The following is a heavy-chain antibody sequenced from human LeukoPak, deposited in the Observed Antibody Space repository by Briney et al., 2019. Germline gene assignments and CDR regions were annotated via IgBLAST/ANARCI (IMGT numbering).Heavy chain of an antibody. CDR1: GYTVTGYY. CDR3: ARAHYASSNIKVPFDV. CDR2: IDPSAGST. V-gene: IGHV1-46*01. D-gene: IGHD3-22*01. J-gene: IGHJ6*04. Sequence: AASVKVSCKASGYTVTGYYMHWVRQAPGQGLEWMGVIDPSAGSTTYAQKFQGRVTMTRDTATSTVYMELSSLRSDDTAVYYCARAHYASSNIKVPFDVWGKGTTVTVSS.